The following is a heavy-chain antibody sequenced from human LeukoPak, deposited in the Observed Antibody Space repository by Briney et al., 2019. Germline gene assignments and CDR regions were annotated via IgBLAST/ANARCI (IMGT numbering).Heavy chain of an antibody. CDR2: ISPNSGGT. CDR1: GYTFTDYN. D-gene: IGHD3-10*01. J-gene: IGHJ4*02. V-gene: IGHV1-2*02. Sequence: ASVKVSCKASGYTFTDYNIHWVRQAPGQGLEWMGWISPNSGGTNNVQKFQGRVTMTRDTSISTASMELSRLRSDDTAVYYCASLFTMVRELKDYWGQGTLVTVSS. CDR3: ASLFTMVRELKDY.